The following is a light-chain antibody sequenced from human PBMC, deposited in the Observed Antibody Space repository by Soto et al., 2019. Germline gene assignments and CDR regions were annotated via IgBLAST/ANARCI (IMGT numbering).Light chain of an antibody. CDR2: NVY. J-gene: IGLJ1*01. Sequence: QSALTQPASVSGSPGQSITIFCTGTSSDIGIYNFVSWYQQHPGKAPKLMIYNVYSRPSGVSSRFSGSKSGNTASLTISWLQAEDEADYYCSSYTSSSTPLYVFGTGTKVTVL. CDR3: SSYTSSSTPLYV. V-gene: IGLV2-14*03. CDR1: SSDIGIYNF.